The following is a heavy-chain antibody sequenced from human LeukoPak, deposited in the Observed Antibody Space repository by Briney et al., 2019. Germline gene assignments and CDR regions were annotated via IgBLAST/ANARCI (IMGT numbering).Heavy chain of an antibody. J-gene: IGHJ4*02. D-gene: IGHD7-27*01. Sequence: GGSLRLSCAASGFTFSNYAVSWVRQTPGKGLEWVSTVSGGADTTYYADSVKGRFTISRDNSKNTLYLQMNSLRAEDTAVYYCARAHNWGDFDYWGQGTLVTVSS. CDR3: ARAHNWGDFDY. CDR1: GFTFSNYA. V-gene: IGHV3-23*01. CDR2: VSGGADTT.